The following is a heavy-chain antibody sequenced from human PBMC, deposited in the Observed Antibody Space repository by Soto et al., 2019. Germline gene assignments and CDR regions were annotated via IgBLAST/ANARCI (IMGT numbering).Heavy chain of an antibody. V-gene: IGHV4-39*01. D-gene: IGHD2-21*01. J-gene: IGHJ3*02. CDR2: IYYSGST. CDR1: GGSISSSSYY. Sequence: SETRSLTCTVSGGSISSSSYYWGWIRQPPGKGLEWIGSIYYSGSTYYNPSLKSRVTISVDTSKNQFSLKLSSVTAADTAVYYCASYIVVVERNDAFDIWGQGTMVTVSS. CDR3: ASYIVVVERNDAFDI.